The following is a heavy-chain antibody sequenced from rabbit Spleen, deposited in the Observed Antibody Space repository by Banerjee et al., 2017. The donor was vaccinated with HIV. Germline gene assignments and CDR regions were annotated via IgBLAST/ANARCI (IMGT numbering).Heavy chain of an antibody. CDR3: VRVWDYSSSSAIGYNINL. CDR1: GFAFSSYG. D-gene: IGHD1-1*01. V-gene: IGHV1S47*01. Sequence: QEQLVESGGGLVQPGGSLKLSCKASGFAFSSYGVSWVRQAPGKGLEWIGYIDSGLHNTYYASWVNGRFPISSHNAQNALYLQLTRLTAADSSTSFCVRVWDYSSSSAIGYNINLWDPGTLVTVS. J-gene: IGHJ4*01. CDR2: IDSGLHNT.